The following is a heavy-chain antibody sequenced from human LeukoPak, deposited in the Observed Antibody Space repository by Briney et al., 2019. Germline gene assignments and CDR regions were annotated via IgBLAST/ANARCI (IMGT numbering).Heavy chain of an antibody. CDR2: IYTSGST. V-gene: IGHV4-61*02. Sequence: PSETLSLTCTVSGGSINSGSYYWSWIRQPAEKGLEWIGRIYTSGSTNYNPSLKSRVTISVDTSKNQFSLKLSSVTAADTAVYYCAREDRRSFYYFDYWGQGTLVTVSS. D-gene: IGHD3-16*01. J-gene: IGHJ4*02. CDR1: GGSINSGSYY. CDR3: AREDRRSFYYFDY.